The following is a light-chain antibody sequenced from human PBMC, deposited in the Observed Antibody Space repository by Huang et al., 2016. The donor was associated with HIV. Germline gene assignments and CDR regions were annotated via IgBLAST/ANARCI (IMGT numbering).Light chain of an antibody. CDR1: QNLIFTDGNTY. V-gene: IGKV2-30*01. CDR3: MQGTHWPPT. Sequence: DVLLTQSPLSLPVTLGQPASISCRSSQNLIFTDGNTYLNCFHQRPGQPPRRLIYKVAKRDSGVPARSSGSGSGTYFTLDISRVEAEDVGLYFCMQGTHWPPTFGQGTKVELK. J-gene: IGKJ1*01. CDR2: KVA.